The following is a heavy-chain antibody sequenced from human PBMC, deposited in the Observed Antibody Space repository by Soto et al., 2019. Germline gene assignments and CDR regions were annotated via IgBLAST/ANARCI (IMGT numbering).Heavy chain of an antibody. Sequence: GGSLRLSCAASGFTFSSYGMHWVRQAPGKGLEWVAVIWYDGSNKYYADSVKGRFTISRDNSKNTLYLQMNSLRAEDTAVYYCATVQNGRYRGQGGDAFDIWGQGTMVTVSS. CDR3: ATVQNGRYRGQGGDAFDI. CDR1: GFTFSSYG. J-gene: IGHJ3*02. CDR2: IWYDGSNK. D-gene: IGHD2-8*01. V-gene: IGHV3-33*01.